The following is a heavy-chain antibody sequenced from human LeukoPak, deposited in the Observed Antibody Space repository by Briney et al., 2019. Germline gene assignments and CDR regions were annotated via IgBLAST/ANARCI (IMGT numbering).Heavy chain of an antibody. CDR2: ISAYNGNT. D-gene: IGHD2-15*01. J-gene: IGHJ4*02. CDR3: ARDGVRDIVVVPLN. CDR1: GYTFTSYG. V-gene: IGHV1-18*01. Sequence: ASVKVSCTASGYTFTSYGISMVRHAPAQGLERVGWISAYNGNTNYAQKLQGRVTMTTDTSKSTAYMELRSLRSDDTAVYYCARDGVRDIVVVPLNWGQGTLVTVSS.